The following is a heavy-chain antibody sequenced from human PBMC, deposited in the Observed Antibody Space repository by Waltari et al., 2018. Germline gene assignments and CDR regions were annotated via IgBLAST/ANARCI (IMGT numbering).Heavy chain of an antibody. CDR1: GGSFSGYY. Sequence: VQLQQWGAGLLKPSETLSLTCAVYGGSFSGYYWSWIRQPPGKGLEWVSAISGSSGSTNYVDSVKGRFTISRDNSKNTLYVQMNSLRAEDTAVYYCVKGGIAGRADVWGQGTTVTVSS. V-gene: IGHV3-23*01. CDR3: VKGGIAGRADV. CDR2: ISGSSGST. D-gene: IGHD6-13*01. J-gene: IGHJ6*02.